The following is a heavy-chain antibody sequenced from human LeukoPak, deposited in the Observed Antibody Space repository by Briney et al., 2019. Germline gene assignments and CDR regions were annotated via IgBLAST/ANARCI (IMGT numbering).Heavy chain of an antibody. V-gene: IGHV4-59*08. CDR2: MCYSGST. Sequence: SETLSLTCTVSGGSITSYSWNWIRQPPGKGLEWIGNMCYSGSTDYHPSLRSGVTISVDPYKNQFSLRLSSVTAADTAVYYCARHPPGTTEDYWGQGTLVTVSS. D-gene: IGHD1-1*01. CDR3: ARHPPGTTEDY. CDR1: GGSITSYS. J-gene: IGHJ4*02.